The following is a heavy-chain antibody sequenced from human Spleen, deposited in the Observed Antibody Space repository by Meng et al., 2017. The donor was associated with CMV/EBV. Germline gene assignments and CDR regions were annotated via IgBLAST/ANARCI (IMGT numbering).Heavy chain of an antibody. D-gene: IGHD4-11*01. CDR2: ISSSSSYI. J-gene: IGHJ6*02. CDR3: AKDYEYSTYLVRHYGMDV. Sequence: GESLKISCAASGFTFSSYSMNWVRQAPGKGLEWVSSISSSSSYIYYADSVKGRFTISRDNSQNTLYLQMNSLRAEDTAVYYCAKDYEYSTYLVRHYGMDVWGRGTTVTVSS. CDR1: GFTFSSYS. V-gene: IGHV3-21*01.